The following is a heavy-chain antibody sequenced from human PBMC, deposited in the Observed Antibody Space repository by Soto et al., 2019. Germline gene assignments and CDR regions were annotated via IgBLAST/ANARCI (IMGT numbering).Heavy chain of an antibody. CDR2: IIPIFGTA. CDR1: GGTFSSYS. CDR3: ARGNYYYYGMDV. Sequence: SVKVSCKASGGTFSSYSISWVLQAPGQGLEWMGGIIPIFGTANYAQKFQGRVTITADKSTSTAYMELSSLRSEDTAVYYCARGNYYYYGMDVWGQGTTVTVSS. V-gene: IGHV1-69*06. D-gene: IGHD6-13*01. J-gene: IGHJ6*02.